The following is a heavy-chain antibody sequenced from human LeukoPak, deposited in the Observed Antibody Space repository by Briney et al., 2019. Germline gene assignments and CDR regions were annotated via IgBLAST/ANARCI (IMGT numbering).Heavy chain of an antibody. CDR3: TSNHDSSGYTPDY. Sequence: GGSLRLSCTASGFTFGDYAMTWFRQAPGKGLEWVAFIRSKAYGGTTEHAASVKGRFTISRDDSKSIAYLQMNSLKTEDTAVYYCTSNHDSSGYTPDYWGQGTLVTVSS. J-gene: IGHJ4*02. CDR1: GFTFGDYA. D-gene: IGHD3-22*01. V-gene: IGHV3-49*03. CDR2: IRSKAYGGTT.